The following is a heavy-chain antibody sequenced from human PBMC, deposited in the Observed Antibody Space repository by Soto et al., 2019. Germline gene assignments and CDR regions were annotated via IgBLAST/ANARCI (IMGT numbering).Heavy chain of an antibody. V-gene: IGHV1-8*01. CDR1: GYTFNRHD. CDR3: AREGLYGSIQDNTFDI. D-gene: IGHD6-19*01. Sequence: QVQLVQSGAAVKRSGASVRISCKASGYTFNRHDINWVRQATGQGPEWIGWINPNSGNTGYAQKFQGRVTMTRDSSITTAYMDLSSLTSEDTAIYYCAREGLYGSIQDNTFDIWGQGTMVSVSS. CDR2: INPNSGNT. J-gene: IGHJ3*02.